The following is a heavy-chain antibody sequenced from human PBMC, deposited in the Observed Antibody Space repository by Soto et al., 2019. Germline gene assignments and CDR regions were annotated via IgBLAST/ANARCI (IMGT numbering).Heavy chain of an antibody. CDR1: VRSLTITIDS. V-gene: IGHV4-39*01. CDR3: ARRGSATWRNWFDS. D-gene: IGHD3-16*01. CDR2: IYYDGST. J-gene: IGHJ5*01. Sequence: SETLSVTCSFSVRSLTITIDSWGWTRQSPGKGLEWIGNIYYDGSTFYNPSLKSRVTISVDTSKRQFSLRVSSVTAADTAVYYCARRGSATWRNWFDSWGQGTMVTVSS.